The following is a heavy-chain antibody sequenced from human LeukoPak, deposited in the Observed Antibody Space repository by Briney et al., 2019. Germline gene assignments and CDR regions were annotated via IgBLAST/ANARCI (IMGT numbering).Heavy chain of an antibody. J-gene: IGHJ6*02. CDR3: AREGANYYYGMDV. CDR1: GFTFSNYE. V-gene: IGHV3-48*03. CDR2: ISSGGGSI. Sequence: GGSLRLSCAASGFTFSNYEMNWVRQAPGKGLEWVSFISSGGGSIYYAGSVKGRFTISRDNVKNSLFLQMNSLRAEDTAVYYCAREGANYYYGMDVRGQGTTVAVSS.